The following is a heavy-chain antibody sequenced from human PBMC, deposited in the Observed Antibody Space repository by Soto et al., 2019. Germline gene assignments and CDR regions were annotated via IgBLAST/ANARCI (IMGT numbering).Heavy chain of an antibody. D-gene: IGHD3-16*01. CDR2: IYYTVTT. CDR3: AKVLHDYRTNWGDY. V-gene: IGHV4-30-4*01. Sequence: PSETLSLTCSVSGACIRSGRYYWSWILQSPGRGLEWIGYIYYTVTTHYNPAVKSRVTILLDNSKDQFSLTLTSVTAADTAIYYCAKVLHDYRTNWGDYWGQGTQVTGSS. J-gene: IGHJ4*02. CDR1: GACIRSGRYY.